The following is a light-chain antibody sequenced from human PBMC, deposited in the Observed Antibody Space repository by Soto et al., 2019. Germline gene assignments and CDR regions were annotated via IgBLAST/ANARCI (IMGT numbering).Light chain of an antibody. Sequence: QSVLTQPPSASGTPGQRVTISCSGGSSNIGSNTVNWYQQLPGTAPNLLIYSNNQRPSGVPDRFSGSKSGTSASLAISGLQSEDEGDYYCAALDDSLNAVVFGGGTKLTVL. CDR2: SNN. V-gene: IGLV1-44*01. CDR3: AALDDSLNAVV. CDR1: SSNIGSNT. J-gene: IGLJ2*01.